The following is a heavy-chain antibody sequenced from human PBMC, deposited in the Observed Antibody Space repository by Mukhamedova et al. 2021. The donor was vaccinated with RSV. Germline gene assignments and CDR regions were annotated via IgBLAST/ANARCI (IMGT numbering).Heavy chain of an antibody. V-gene: IGHV3-53*01. CDR2: GST. CDR3: GGYCSGGSCYPSGGFDY. J-gene: IGHJ4*02. Sequence: GSTYYADSVKGRFTISRDNSKNTLYLQMNSLRAEDTAVYYCGGYCSGGSCYPSGGFDYWGQGTLVTVSS. D-gene: IGHD2-15*01.